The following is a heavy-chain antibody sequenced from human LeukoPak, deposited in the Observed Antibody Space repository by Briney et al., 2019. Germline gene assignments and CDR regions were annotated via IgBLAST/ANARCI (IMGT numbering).Heavy chain of an antibody. V-gene: IGHV4-59*01. CDR1: DGSISSYY. D-gene: IGHD6-13*01. CDR3: ARDSSSWSLGRYFDY. J-gene: IGHJ4*02. CDR2: IYYSGST. Sequence: PSETLSLTCTVSDGSISSYYWSWIRQPPGKGLEWIGYIYYSGSTNYNPSLKSRVTISVDTSKNQFSLKLSSVTAADTAVYYCARDSSSWSLGRYFDYWGQGTLVTVSS.